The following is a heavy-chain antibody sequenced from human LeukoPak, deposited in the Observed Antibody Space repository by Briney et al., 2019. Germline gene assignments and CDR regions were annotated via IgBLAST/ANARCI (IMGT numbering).Heavy chain of an antibody. CDR3: ASLPIAAAGTSLDY. Sequence: PGGSLRLSCAASGFTVSSNYMSWVRQAPGKGLEWVSVIYSGGSTYYADSVKGRFTISRDSSKNTLYLQMNSLRAEDTAVYYCASLPIAAAGTSLDYWGQGTLVTVSS. CDR1: GFTVSSNY. V-gene: IGHV3-53*01. J-gene: IGHJ4*02. CDR2: IYSGGST. D-gene: IGHD6-13*01.